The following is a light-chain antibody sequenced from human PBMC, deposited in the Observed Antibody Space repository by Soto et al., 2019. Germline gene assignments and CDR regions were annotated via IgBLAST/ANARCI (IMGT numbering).Light chain of an antibody. CDR1: QTATSNY. J-gene: IGKJ4*01. Sequence: EIVLTQSPGTLSLSPGERATLSCRASQTATSNYLAWYQQKPDQAPRLLIYGASSRATGIPDRFSGSGSGTDFTLTISRLGPEDFAMYYCQQYGSSPLTFGGGTKWELK. V-gene: IGKV3-20*01. CDR3: QQYGSSPLT. CDR2: GAS.